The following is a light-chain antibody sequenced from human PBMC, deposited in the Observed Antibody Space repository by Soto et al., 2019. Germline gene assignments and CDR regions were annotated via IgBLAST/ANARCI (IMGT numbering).Light chain of an antibody. J-gene: IGLJ3*02. Sequence: QSVLTQPPSVSGAPGQGVAISCTGTSSNLGAGHNVHWYQQLPGTVPKLLIYSDTNRPSGVPDRFSASKSGTSAVLAITGLQAEDEADYCCPSYDNSLNGVVFGGGTKLTVL. CDR2: SDT. CDR3: PSYDNSLNGVV. V-gene: IGLV1-40*01. CDR1: SSNLGAGHN.